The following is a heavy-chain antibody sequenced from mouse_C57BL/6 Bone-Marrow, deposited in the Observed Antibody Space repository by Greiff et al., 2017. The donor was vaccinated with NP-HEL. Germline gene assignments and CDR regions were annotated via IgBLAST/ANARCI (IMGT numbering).Heavy chain of an antibody. J-gene: IGHJ1*03. Sequence: DVHLVESGGDLVKPGGSLKLSCAASGFTFSSYGMSWVRQTPDKRLEWVATISSGGSYTYYPDSVKGRFTISRDNAKNTLYLQMSSLKSEDTAVYYCARRPLITGYWYFDVWGTGTTVTVSS. V-gene: IGHV5-6*01. CDR1: GFTFSSYG. CDR2: ISSGGSYT. D-gene: IGHD1-1*01. CDR3: ARRPLITGYWYFDV.